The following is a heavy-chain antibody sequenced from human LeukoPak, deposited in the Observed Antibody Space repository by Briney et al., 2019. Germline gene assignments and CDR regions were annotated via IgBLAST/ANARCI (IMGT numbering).Heavy chain of an antibody. J-gene: IGHJ6*02. CDR2: IWYDGSKK. V-gene: IGHV3-33*01. CDR1: GFIFSSCG. D-gene: IGHD5-18*01. Sequence: GGSLRLSCAASGFIFSSCGMHWVRQAPGKGLEWVAVIWYDGSKKYYADSVKGRFTISRDNSENTLYLQMNSLRAEDTAVYYCARARYSYVPHYYYYGMDVWGQGTTVTVSS. CDR3: ARARYSYVPHYYYYGMDV.